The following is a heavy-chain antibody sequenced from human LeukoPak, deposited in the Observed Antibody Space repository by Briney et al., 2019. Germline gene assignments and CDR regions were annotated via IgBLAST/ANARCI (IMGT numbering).Heavy chain of an antibody. V-gene: IGHV3-23*01. CDR3: AKDPHSRSQH. J-gene: IGHJ1*01. D-gene: IGHD6-13*01. Sequence: PGGSLRLSCAASGFTFSSNAMSWVRQAPGKGLEWVSTISASGGSTYYADSVKGRFTISRDNSKNTLYLQMNILRAEDTAVYYFAKDPHSRSQHWGQGTLVTVSS. CDR1: GFTFSSNA. CDR2: ISASGGST.